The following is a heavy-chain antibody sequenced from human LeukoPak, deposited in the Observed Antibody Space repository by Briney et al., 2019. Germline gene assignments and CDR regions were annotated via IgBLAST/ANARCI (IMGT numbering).Heavy chain of an antibody. Sequence: GGSLRLSCAASGFSVSAEYMNWVRQAPGRGLEWVAVIFGAGRTYYGDSVKGRFTISRDNSKNTLYLQMNDLRAEDTGVYYCSCLDVASWGQGTQVTVSS. CDR1: GFSVSAEY. J-gene: IGHJ4*02. CDR2: IFGAGRT. D-gene: IGHD3-16*01. V-gene: IGHV3-53*01. CDR3: SCLDVAS.